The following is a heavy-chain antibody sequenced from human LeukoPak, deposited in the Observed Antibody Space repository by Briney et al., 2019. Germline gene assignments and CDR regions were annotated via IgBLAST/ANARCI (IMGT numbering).Heavy chain of an antibody. CDR3: AREDTVTTGYFQH. CDR2: IIPIFGTA. V-gene: IGHV1-69*05. J-gene: IGHJ1*01. CDR1: GGTFSSYA. Sequence: ASVKVSCKASGGTFSSYAISWVRQAPGQGLEWMEGIIPIFGTANYAQKFQGRVTITTDESTSTAYMELSSLRSEDTAVYYCAREDTVTTGYFQHWGQGTLVTVSS. D-gene: IGHD4-17*01.